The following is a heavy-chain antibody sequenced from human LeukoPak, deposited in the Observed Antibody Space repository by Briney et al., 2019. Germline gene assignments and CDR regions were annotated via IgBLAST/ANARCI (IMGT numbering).Heavy chain of an antibody. CDR2: INTDGSST. CDR3: ARSGGSNQPYDY. D-gene: IGHD1-26*01. V-gene: IGHV3-74*01. CDR1: GFIFSSHC. Sequence: GSLRLSCAASGFIFSSHCMHWVRQAPGKGLIWISRINTDGSSTTYADSVKGRFTVSRDNAKNTLYLQMNSLRAEDTAVYFCARSGGSNQPYDYWGQGILVTVSS. J-gene: IGHJ4*02.